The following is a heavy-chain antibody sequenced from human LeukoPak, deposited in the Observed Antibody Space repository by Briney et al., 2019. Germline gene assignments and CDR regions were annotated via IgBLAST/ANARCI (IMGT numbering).Heavy chain of an antibody. CDR2: IYIGGDT. V-gene: IGHV3-53*01. D-gene: IGHD1-26*01. Sequence: GGSLRLSCAASGFSVSRNYMSWVRQAPGKGLEWVSIIYIGGDTYYADSVRGRFTISRDNANNTLYLQMNSLRAEDTAVYYCARGGRYLDYWGQGTLITISS. CDR1: GFSVSRNY. CDR3: ARGGRYLDY. J-gene: IGHJ4*02.